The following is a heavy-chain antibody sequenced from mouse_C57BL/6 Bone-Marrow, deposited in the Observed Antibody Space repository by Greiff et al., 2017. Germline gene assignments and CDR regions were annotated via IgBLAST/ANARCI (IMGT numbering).Heavy chain of an antibody. Sequence: VQLQQSGAELVRPGSSVKMSCKTSGYTFTSYGINWVKQRPGQGLEWIGYIYIGYGYTEYNEKFKGKATLTSDTSSSTAYMQLSSLTSEDSAMYSDERIYYYGSFLYYYAMDYWGQGTSVTVSS. D-gene: IGHD1-1*01. CDR3: ERIYYYGSFLYYYAMDY. V-gene: IGHV1-58*01. CDR2: IYIGYGYT. CDR1: GYTFTSYG. J-gene: IGHJ4*01.